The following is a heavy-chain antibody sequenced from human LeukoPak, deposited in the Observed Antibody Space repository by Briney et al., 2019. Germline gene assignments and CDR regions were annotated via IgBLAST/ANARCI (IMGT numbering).Heavy chain of an antibody. CDR2: ISYDGSNK. Sequence: LRLSXXXSGXTFXSYAMHWVRQAPGKGLEWVAVISYDGSNKYYADSVKGRFTISRDNSKNTLYLQMNSLRAEDTAVYYCARDGYDSSGYYYYFDYWGQGTLVTVSS. CDR1: GXTFXSYA. CDR3: ARDGYDSSGYYYYFDY. J-gene: IGHJ4*02. V-gene: IGHV3-30-3*01. D-gene: IGHD3-22*01.